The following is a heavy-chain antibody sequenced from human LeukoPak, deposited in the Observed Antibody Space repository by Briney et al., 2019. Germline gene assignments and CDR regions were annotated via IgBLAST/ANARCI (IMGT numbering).Heavy chain of an antibody. CDR3: TTPLKVRGYSGYDYLFY. V-gene: IGHV3-15*01. CDR1: GFTFSSHA. Sequence: GGSLRLSCATSGFTFSSHAMSWVRQAPGKGLEWVGRIKSKTDGGTTDYAAPVKGRFTISRDDSKNTLYLQMNSLKTEDTAVYYCTTPLKVRGYSGYDYLFYWGQGTLVTVSS. CDR2: IKSKTDGGTT. J-gene: IGHJ4*02. D-gene: IGHD5-12*01.